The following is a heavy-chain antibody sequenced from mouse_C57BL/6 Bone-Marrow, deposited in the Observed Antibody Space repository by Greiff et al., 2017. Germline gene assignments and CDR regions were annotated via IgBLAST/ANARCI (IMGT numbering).Heavy chain of an antibody. Sequence: VQLQQSGAELARPGASVKLSCKASGYTFTSYGISWVKQRTGQGLEWIGEIYPRSGNTYYNEKFKGKATLTADKSSSTAYMELRSLTSEDSAVYFCARYVYDGYYAMDYWGQGTSVTVSS. CDR3: ARYVYDGYYAMDY. D-gene: IGHD2-2*01. V-gene: IGHV1-81*01. CDR2: IYPRSGNT. J-gene: IGHJ4*01. CDR1: GYTFTSYG.